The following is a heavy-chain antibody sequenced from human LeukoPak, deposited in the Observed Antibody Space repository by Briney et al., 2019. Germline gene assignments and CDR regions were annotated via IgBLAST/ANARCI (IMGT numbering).Heavy chain of an antibody. V-gene: IGHV1-46*01. J-gene: IGHJ4*02. D-gene: IGHD6-19*01. CDR3: ARGSTAVAGTLDY. Sequence: XXXQGLXXXGIINPSGGSTSYAQKFQGRVTMTRDTSTSTVYMELSSLRSEDTAVYYCARGSTAVAGTLDYWGQGTLVTVSS. CDR2: INPSGGST.